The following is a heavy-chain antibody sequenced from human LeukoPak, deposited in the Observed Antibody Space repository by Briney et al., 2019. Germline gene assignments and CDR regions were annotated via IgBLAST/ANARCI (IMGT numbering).Heavy chain of an antibody. J-gene: IGHJ4*02. V-gene: IGHV3-23*01. CDR1: GFTFSSFA. CDR3: AKGYNYGDY. CDR2: ISGSGGST. D-gene: IGHD5-18*01. Sequence: GGSLRLSCAASGFTFSSFAMSWVRQAPGKGLEWVSAISGSGGSTYCADSVKGRFTISRDNSKNTLYLQVNSLRAEDTALYYCAKGYNYGDYWGQGTLVTVSS.